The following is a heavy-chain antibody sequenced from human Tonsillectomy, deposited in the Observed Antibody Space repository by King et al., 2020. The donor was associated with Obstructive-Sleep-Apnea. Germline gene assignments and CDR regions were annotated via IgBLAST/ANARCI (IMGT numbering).Heavy chain of an antibody. V-gene: IGHV1-8*01. CDR3: ARGTRAFGS. CDR1: GYNFTRFE. J-gene: IGHJ4*02. CDR2: MNPNSGNT. Sequence: QLVQSGAEVKKPGASVKVSCKASGYNFTRFEIDWVRQATGQGLEWMGWMNPNSGNTGYAQKFQGRVTMTRNTSISNAYMELSSLRSDDTAVYYCARGTRAFGSWGQGTLVTVSS.